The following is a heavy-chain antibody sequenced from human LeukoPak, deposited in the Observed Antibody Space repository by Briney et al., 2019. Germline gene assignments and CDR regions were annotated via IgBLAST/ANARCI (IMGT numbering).Heavy chain of an antibody. Sequence: SETQSLTCTLSGPSISSGGYYWSWLRQHPGKGLQWIVYIYYSGSTYYNPSLKSRVTISVDTSKNQYSLRLSSVTTADKAVYYCARYYDSSGYYRYFDYWGQGTLVTVSS. D-gene: IGHD3-22*01. CDR3: ARYYDSSGYYRYFDY. CDR2: IYYSGST. CDR1: GPSISSGGYY. J-gene: IGHJ4*01. V-gene: IGHV4-31*03.